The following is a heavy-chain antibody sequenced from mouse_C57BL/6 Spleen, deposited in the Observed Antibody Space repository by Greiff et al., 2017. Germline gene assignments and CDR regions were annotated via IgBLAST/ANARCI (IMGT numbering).Heavy chain of an antibody. CDR3: PRNSYLDY. Sequence: QVQLKQSGAELVRPGTSVKMSCKASGYTFTNYWIGWAKQRPGHGLEWIGDIYPGGGYTNYNEKFKGKATLTADKSSSTAYMQFSSLTSEDSALYCCPRNSYLDYWGQGTTLTVSS. V-gene: IGHV1-63*01. CDR1: GYTFTNYW. CDR2: IYPGGGYT. J-gene: IGHJ2*01.